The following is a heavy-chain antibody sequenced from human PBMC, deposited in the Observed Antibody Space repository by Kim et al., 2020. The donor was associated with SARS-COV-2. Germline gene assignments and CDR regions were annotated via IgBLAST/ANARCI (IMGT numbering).Heavy chain of an antibody. J-gene: IGHJ4*02. Sequence: SETLSLTCTVSGGSISSYYWSWIRQPAGKGLEWIGRIYTSGSTNYNPSLKSRVTMSVDTSKNQFSLKLSSVTAADTAVYYCARVASYYYDSSGYAIDYWGQGTLVTVSS. CDR3: ARVASYYYDSSGYAIDY. D-gene: IGHD3-22*01. CDR2: IYTSGST. V-gene: IGHV4-4*07. CDR1: GGSISSYY.